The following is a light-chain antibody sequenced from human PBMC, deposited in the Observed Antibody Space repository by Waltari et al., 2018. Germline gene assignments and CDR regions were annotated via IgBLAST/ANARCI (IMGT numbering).Light chain of an antibody. CDR1: QRVNSNY. CDR2: RST. Sequence: EIVLTQSPGTVSLSPGERATLSCRASQRVNSNYLAGYQQKPGQAPRLLIFRSTNRATGIPDRFSGSVSGTDFTLTISRLDPEDFAVYYCQQYASSPFTFGQGTKLEMK. CDR3: QQYASSPFT. J-gene: IGKJ2*01. V-gene: IGKV3-20*01.